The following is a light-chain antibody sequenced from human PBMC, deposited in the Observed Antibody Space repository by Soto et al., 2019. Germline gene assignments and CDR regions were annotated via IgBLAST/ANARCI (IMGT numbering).Light chain of an antibody. Sequence: EIVLTQSPATLSLSPGERATLSCRSSQSVSSRYLAWYQQRVGQTPRLLMYGASIRATGVPARFSGSASGTEFTLTITSLQSEDFAVYYCQQYNNWPPGFGQGTRLEIK. CDR3: QQYNNWPPG. V-gene: IGKV3-15*01. CDR1: QSVSSRY. CDR2: GAS. J-gene: IGKJ5*01.